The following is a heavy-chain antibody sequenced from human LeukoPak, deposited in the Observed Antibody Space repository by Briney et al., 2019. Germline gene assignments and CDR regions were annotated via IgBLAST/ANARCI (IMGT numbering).Heavy chain of an antibody. V-gene: IGHV5-10-1*01. D-gene: IGHD6-13*01. CDR2: IDASDSYA. CDR1: RYRFTNYW. J-gene: IGHJ3*01. Sequence: GESLKISCKSSRYRFTNYWISWGRQMSGKGLEWMGTIDASDSYAKYSPSFQGHVTISADKSISTAYLQWSSLKASDTAMYYCARHGAADGAFDVWGQGTTVTVSS. CDR3: ARHGAADGAFDV.